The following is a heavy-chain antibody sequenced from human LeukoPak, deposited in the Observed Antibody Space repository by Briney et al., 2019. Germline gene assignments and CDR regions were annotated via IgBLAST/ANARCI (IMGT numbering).Heavy chain of an antibody. D-gene: IGHD2-21*02. Sequence: GGSLRLSCIASGFMFSSHAMSWVRQAPGKGLEWVSAISRSVGSTYYADSVKGRFTISRDNSRYTLYLQMNSLRVEDTAVYYCAKGGGDSALDSWGQGTLVTVSS. J-gene: IGHJ4*02. V-gene: IGHV3-23*01. CDR3: AKGGGDSALDS. CDR2: ISRSVGST. CDR1: GFMFSSHA.